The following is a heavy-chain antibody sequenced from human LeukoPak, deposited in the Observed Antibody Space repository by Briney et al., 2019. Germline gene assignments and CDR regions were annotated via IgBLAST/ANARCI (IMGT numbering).Heavy chain of an antibody. CDR2: IIPIFGTA. D-gene: IGHD3-16*02. Sequence: ASVKVSCKASGGTFSSYAISWVRQAPGQGLEWMGGIIPIFGTANYAQKFQGRVTITADESTSTAYMELSSLRSEDTAVYYCARDNRPQYDYVWGSYRYYFDYWGQGTLVTVSS. V-gene: IGHV1-69*13. CDR1: GGTFSSYA. CDR3: ARDNRPQYDYVWGSYRYYFDY. J-gene: IGHJ4*02.